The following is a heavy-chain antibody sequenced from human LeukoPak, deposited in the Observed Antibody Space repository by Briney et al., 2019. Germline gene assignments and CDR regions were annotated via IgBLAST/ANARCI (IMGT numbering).Heavy chain of an antibody. CDR2: INWNGGST. J-gene: IGHJ4*02. CDR1: GFTFDDYG. Sequence: GGSLRLSCAASGFTFDDYGMSWVRQAPGKGLEWVSGINWNGGSTGYADSVKGRFTISRDNAKNSLYLQMNRLRAEDTALYYCARIYYDSSGYVFDYWGQGTLVTVSS. D-gene: IGHD3-22*01. V-gene: IGHV3-20*04. CDR3: ARIYYDSSGYVFDY.